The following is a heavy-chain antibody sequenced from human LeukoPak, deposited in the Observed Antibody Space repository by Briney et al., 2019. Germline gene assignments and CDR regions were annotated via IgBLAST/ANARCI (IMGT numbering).Heavy chain of an antibody. CDR1: GFTFDDYA. Sequence: PGGSLRLSCAASGFTFDDYAMHWVRQAPGKGLEWVSGISWNSGSIGYADSVKGRFTISRDNSKNTLYLQMNSLRDDDTALYYCAEWELLPTADYWGQGTLVTVSS. D-gene: IGHD1-26*01. J-gene: IGHJ4*02. CDR2: ISWNSGSI. CDR3: AEWELLPTADY. V-gene: IGHV3-9*01.